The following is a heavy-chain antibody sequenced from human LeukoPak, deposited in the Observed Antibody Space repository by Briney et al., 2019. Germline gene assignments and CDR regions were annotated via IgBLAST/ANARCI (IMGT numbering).Heavy chain of an antibody. CDR2: MNPNSGNT. CDR1: GYTFTSYD. Sequence: GASVKVSCKASGYTFTSYDINWVRQATGQGLEWMGWMNPNSGNTGYAQKFQGRITMTRNTSISTAYMELSSLTSEDTAVYYCARIAAAGNRRLKFWGQGTLVTVSS. V-gene: IGHV1-8*01. J-gene: IGHJ4*02. CDR3: ARIAAAGNRRLKF. D-gene: IGHD6-13*01.